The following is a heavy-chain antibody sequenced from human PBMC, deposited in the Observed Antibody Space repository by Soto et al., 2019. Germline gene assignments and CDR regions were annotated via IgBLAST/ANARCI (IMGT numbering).Heavy chain of an antibody. J-gene: IGHJ5*02. CDR2: ISGNNVNT. CDR1: GYAFGSYG. CDR3: ARNMITFGGVIASEP. V-gene: IGHV1-18*01. Sequence: GASVKVSCKASGYAFGSYGISWVRQAPGQGLEWMGWISGNNVNTNYVQKLQGRVTLATDISTSTAYLELKSLRSDDTAVYYCARNMITFGGVIASEPWGQGTLVTVPQ. D-gene: IGHD3-16*02.